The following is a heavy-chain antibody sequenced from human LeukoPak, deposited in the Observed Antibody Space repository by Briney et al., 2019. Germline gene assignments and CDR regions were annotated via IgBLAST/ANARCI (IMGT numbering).Heavy chain of an antibody. D-gene: IGHD2-8*01. Sequence: GGSLRLSCAVSGLTVSSNYMSWVRQAPGKGLEWVSVIYSGGDTYYADSVKGRFTISRHNSKNTLYLQMSSLRTEDTAVYHCAAPSGVVRLGVWGQGTTVTVSS. J-gene: IGHJ6*02. CDR1: GLTVSSNY. CDR2: IYSGGDT. CDR3: AAPSGVVRLGV. V-gene: IGHV3-53*04.